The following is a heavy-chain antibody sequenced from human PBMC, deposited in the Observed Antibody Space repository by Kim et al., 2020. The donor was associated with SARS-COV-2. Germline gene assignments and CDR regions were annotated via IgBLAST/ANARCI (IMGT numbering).Heavy chain of an antibody. CDR3: ARKGSGSRKKGMDV. D-gene: IGHD3-10*01. V-gene: IGHV4-34*01. J-gene: IGHJ6*02. Sequence: PSLKSRVTISVDTSKNQFSLKLSSVTAADTAVYYCARKGSGSRKKGMDVWGQGTTVTVSS.